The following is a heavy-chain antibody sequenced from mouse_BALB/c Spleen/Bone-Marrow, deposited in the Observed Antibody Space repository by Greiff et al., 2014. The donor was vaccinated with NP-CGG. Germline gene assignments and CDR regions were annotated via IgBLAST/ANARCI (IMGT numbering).Heavy chain of an antibody. V-gene: IGHV1-80*01. CDR1: GYAFSSYW. Sequence: VQLQQSGAELVRPGSSVKISCKASGYAFSSYWMNWVKQRPGQGLEWIGQIYPGDGDTNYNGKFKGKATLTADKSSSTAYMQXXSLTSEDSAVYFCARDDGFAYWGQGTLVTVSA. CDR3: ARDDGFAY. CDR2: IYPGDGDT. J-gene: IGHJ3*01. D-gene: IGHD2-12*01.